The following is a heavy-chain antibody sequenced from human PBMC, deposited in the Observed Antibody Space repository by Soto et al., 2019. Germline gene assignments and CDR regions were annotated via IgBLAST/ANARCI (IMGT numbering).Heavy chain of an antibody. CDR3: AGRCDGTNCLAHFDY. CDR2: IIPIFGTA. CDR1: GGTFSSYA. Sequence: QVQLVPSGAEVKKPGSSVKVSCKASGGTFSSYAISWVRQAPGQGLEWMGGIIPIFGTANYAQKFQGRVTITADKYTSTAYMELNSLRAEDTAVYYCAGRCDGTNCLAHFDYWGQGTLVTVSS. J-gene: IGHJ4*02. V-gene: IGHV1-69*06. D-gene: IGHD2-2*01.